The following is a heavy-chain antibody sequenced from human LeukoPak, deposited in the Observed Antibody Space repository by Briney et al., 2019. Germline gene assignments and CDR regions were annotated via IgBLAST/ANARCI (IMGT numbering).Heavy chain of an antibody. CDR3: ARDRGIAAAWYYFDY. V-gene: IGHV3-33*01. CDR1: GFTFSSYG. CDR2: IWYDGRNK. D-gene: IGHD6-13*01. J-gene: IGHJ4*02. Sequence: GRSLRLSCAASGFTFSSYGVHWVRQASGKGLEWVAVIWYDGRNKYYADSVKGRFTISRDNSKNTLYLQMNSLRAEDTAVYYCARDRGIAAAWYYFDYWGQGTLVTVSS.